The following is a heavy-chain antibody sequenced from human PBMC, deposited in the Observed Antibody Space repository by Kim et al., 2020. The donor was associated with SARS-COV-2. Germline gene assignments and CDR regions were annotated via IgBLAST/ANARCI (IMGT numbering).Heavy chain of an antibody. CDR2: ISSTSSYI. CDR3: ARARVSLGGVIVKVGYMDV. Sequence: GGSLRLSCAASGFAFSTYTMNWVRQAPGRGLEWVSSISSTSSYIYYADSLKGRFTISRDNAKNSLYLQMNSLRAEDTAVYYCARARVSLGGVIVKVGYMDVWGKGTTVTVSS. V-gene: IGHV3-21*01. CDR1: GFAFSTYT. J-gene: IGHJ6*03. D-gene: IGHD3-16*02.